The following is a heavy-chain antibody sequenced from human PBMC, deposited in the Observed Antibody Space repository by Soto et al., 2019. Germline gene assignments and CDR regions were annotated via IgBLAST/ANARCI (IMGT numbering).Heavy chain of an antibody. CDR1: GFTFSSYG. CDR2: IWYDGSNK. Sequence: PGGSLRLSCAASGFTFSSYGMHWVRQAPGKGLEWVAVIWYDGSNKYYADSVKGRFTISRDNSKNTLYLQMNSLRAEDTAVYYCARDHPRYFDWLLGGRYYYYYYGMDVWGQGTTVTVSS. D-gene: IGHD3-9*01. CDR3: ARDHPRYFDWLLGGRYYYYYYGMDV. J-gene: IGHJ6*02. V-gene: IGHV3-33*01.